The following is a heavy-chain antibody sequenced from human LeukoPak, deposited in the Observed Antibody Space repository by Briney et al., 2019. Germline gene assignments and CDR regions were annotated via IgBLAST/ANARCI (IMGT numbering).Heavy chain of an antibody. D-gene: IGHD1-1*01. CDR2: ISSSGSTI. CDR3: AKSAGGNAFDI. Sequence: GGSLRLSCAASGFTFSDYYMSWIRQAPGKGLEWVSYISSSGSTIYYADSVKGRFTISRDNSKNTLYLQMNSLRAEDTAVYYCAKSAGGNAFDIWGQGTMVTVSS. V-gene: IGHV3-11*04. J-gene: IGHJ3*02. CDR1: GFTFSDYY.